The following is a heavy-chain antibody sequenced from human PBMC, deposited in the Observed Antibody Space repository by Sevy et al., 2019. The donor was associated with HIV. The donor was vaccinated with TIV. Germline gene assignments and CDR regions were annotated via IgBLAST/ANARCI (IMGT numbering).Heavy chain of an antibody. J-gene: IGHJ6*02. CDR3: ARGGCWDYYDYGVDV. CDR1: GFTFRNFG. CDR2: VSYDGSSK. D-gene: IGHD2-21*01. Sequence: GGCLRLSCVGSGFTFRNFGVHWLRQAPGKGLEWLSVVSYDGSSKYYVDSVKGRFIVSRDNSKNTLYLQMNSLRTEDTAVYYCARGGCWDYYDYGVDVWGQGTTVTVSS. V-gene: IGHV3-30*03.